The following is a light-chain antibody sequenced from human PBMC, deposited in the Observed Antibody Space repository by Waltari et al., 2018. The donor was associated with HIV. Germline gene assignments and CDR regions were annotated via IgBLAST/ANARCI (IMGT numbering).Light chain of an antibody. CDR3: QAWDTIREV. J-gene: IGLJ3*02. CDR2: ADS. CDR1: HLSLKD. V-gene: IGLV3-1*01. Sequence: YELAQPPTVSVSPGQTANITCSGHHLSLKDTCWYQQKPGQSPMLVINADSQRPSGIPDRFSGSNSGNTSTLTIYEAQTLDEGDYYCQAWDTIREVFGGGTKLTVL.